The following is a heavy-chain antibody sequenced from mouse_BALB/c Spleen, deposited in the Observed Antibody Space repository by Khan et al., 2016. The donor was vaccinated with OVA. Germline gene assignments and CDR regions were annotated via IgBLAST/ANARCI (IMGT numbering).Heavy chain of an antibody. CDR3: TRSGYGTFAY. D-gene: IGHD2-1*01. CDR1: GYTFTSYY. V-gene: IGHV1S81*02. J-gene: IGHJ3*01. CDR2: INPSNGGT. Sequence: QVQLKQSGAELVKPGASVRLSCKASGYTFTSYYLYWVKQRPGQGLEWIGDINPSNGGTNFNEKFKNKATLTVDKSSSTAYMQLISLTSEDSAVYYCTRSGYGTFAYWGQGTLVTVSA.